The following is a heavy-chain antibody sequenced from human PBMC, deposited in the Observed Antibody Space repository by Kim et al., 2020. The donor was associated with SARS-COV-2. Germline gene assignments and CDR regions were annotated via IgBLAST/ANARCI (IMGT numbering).Heavy chain of an antibody. CDR1: GFTFSDYY. CDR2: ISSSSSYT. CDR3: ARIVSHGSGSYYNAQDI. V-gene: IGHV3-11*06. D-gene: IGHD3-10*01. Sequence: GGSLRLSCAASGFTFSDYYMSWIRQAPGKGLEWVSYISSSSSYTNYADSVKGRFTISRDNAKNSLYLQMNSLRAEDTAVYYCARIVSHGSGSYYNAQDIWGQGTMVTVSS. J-gene: IGHJ3*02.